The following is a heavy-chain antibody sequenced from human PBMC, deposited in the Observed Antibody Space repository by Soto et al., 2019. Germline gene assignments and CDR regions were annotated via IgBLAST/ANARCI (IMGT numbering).Heavy chain of an antibody. CDR3: ARAKYYSSGSFHY. V-gene: IGHV4-59*01. Sequence: QVQLQESGPGLVKPSETLSLTCTVSGGSISSYYWSWIRQPPGKGLEWIGCIYYSGNTDYNPSLKSRVTISADRSNNRFALKLTSVSAADTAVYYCARAKYYSSGSFHYWGQGTLVTVSS. CDR2: IYYSGNT. D-gene: IGHD3-10*01. CDR1: GGSISSYY. J-gene: IGHJ4*02.